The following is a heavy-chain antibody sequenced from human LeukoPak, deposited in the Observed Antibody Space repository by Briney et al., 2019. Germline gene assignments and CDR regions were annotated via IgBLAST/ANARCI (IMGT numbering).Heavy chain of an antibody. CDR2: IKKDGSEK. CDR1: GFPFRPYW. J-gene: IGHJ4*02. CDR3: ARLIMTPVN. D-gene: IGHD4-17*01. Sequence: PGGSLSLSWEASGFPFRPYWMSWVRQAPGRGLEWVGNIKKDGSEKYYVDSVKGRFTISRDNAKNSLYLQMNSLRAEDTAVYYCARLIMTPVNWGQGTLVTVSS. V-gene: IGHV3-7*01.